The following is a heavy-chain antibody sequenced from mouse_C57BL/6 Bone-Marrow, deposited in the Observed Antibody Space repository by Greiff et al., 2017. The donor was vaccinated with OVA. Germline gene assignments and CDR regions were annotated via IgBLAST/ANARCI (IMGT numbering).Heavy chain of an antibody. D-gene: IGHD4-1*01. CDR2: IDPENGDT. V-gene: IGHV14-4*01. CDR1: GFNIKDDY. Sequence: EVQLVESGAELVRPGASVKLSCTASGFNIKDDYMHWVKQRPEQGLEWIGWIDPENGDTEYASKFQGKATITADTSSNTAYLQLSSLTSEDTAVYYCTSLGWFAYWGQGTLVTVSA. CDR3: TSLGWFAY. J-gene: IGHJ3*01.